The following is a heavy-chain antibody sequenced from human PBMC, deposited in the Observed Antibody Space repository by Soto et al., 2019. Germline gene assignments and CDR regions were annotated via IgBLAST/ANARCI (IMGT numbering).Heavy chain of an antibody. Sequence: SETLSLTCTVSGGSISSYYWSWIRQPPGKGLEWIGYIYYSGSTNYNPSLKSRVTISVDTSKNQFSLKLSSVTAADTAVYYCARSIYYDSSGYYDYWGQGTLVTVSS. J-gene: IGHJ4*02. CDR3: ARSIYYDSSGYYDY. V-gene: IGHV4-59*01. CDR2: IYYSGST. D-gene: IGHD3-22*01. CDR1: GGSISSYY.